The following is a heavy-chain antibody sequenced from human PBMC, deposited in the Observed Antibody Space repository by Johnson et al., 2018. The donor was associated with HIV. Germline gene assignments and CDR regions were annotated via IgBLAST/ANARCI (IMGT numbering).Heavy chain of an antibody. Sequence: QVQLVESGGGVVQPGRSLRLSCAASGFTFSSYAMHWVRQAPGKGLEWVAVISYDGSNKYYADSVQGRFTISSDNSKNTLYLQMNSLRAEDTAVYYCARDQGWELLNDAFDIWGQGTMVTVSS. CDR3: ARDQGWELLNDAFDI. CDR1: GFTFSSYA. CDR2: ISYDGSNK. J-gene: IGHJ3*02. D-gene: IGHD1-26*01. V-gene: IGHV3-30*04.